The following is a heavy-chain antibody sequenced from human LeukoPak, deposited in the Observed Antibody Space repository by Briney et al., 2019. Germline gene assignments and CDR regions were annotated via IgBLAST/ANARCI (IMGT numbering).Heavy chain of an antibody. J-gene: IGHJ4*02. D-gene: IGHD3-10*01. CDR3: ARRGRRVLLWFGESVAGFDY. Sequence: SETLSLTCAVYGGSFSGYYWSWIRQPPGKGLEWIGEINHGGSINYNPSLKSRVTISVDTSKNQFSLKLSSVTAADTAVYYCARRGRRVLLWFGESVAGFDYWGQGTLVTVSS. V-gene: IGHV4-34*01. CDR1: GGSFSGYY. CDR2: INHGGSI.